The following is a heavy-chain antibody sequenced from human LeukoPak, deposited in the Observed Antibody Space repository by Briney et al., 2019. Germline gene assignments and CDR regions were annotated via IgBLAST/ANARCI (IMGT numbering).Heavy chain of an antibody. CDR2: ISSSRSSYI. J-gene: IGHJ1*01. CDR1: GFTFSNYN. CDR3: TSWGDTTAEYFQR. D-gene: IGHD2-21*02. V-gene: IGHV3-21*01. Sequence: GGSLRLSCAASGFTFSNYNMNWVRQAPGKGLEWVSTISSSRSSYIYYADSVKGRFTISRDNAQNSMYLQMNSLRVEDTAVYYCTSWGDTTAEYFQRWGQGTLVTVSS.